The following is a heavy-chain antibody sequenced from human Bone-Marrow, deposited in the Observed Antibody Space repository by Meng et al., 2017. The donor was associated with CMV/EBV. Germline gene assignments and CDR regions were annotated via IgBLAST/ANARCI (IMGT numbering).Heavy chain of an antibody. CDR2: IYYSGST. V-gene: IGHV4-39*07. D-gene: IGHD2-15*01. J-gene: IGHJ5*02. CDR3: ASAQVVVAATRLTWVDP. Sequence: SETLSPTCIVAGGSISISSYYWGWIRQPPGKGLEWIGSIYYSGSTYYNPSLKSRVTISVDTSKNQFSLKLSSVSAADTPVYYCASAQVVVAATRLTWVDPWGQGTLVTVSS. CDR1: GGSISISSYY.